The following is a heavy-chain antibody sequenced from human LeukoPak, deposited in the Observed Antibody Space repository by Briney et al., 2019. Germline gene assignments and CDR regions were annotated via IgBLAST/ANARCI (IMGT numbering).Heavy chain of an antibody. CDR1: GGTFSSYA. Sequence: ASVKVSCTASGGTFSSYAISWVRQAPGQGLEWMGGIIPIFGTANYAQKFQGRVTITADESTSTAYMEPSSLRSEDTAVYYCARRYCSGTSCAYFDYWGQGTLVTVSS. CDR2: IIPIFGTA. CDR3: ARRYCSGTSCAYFDY. V-gene: IGHV1-69*13. D-gene: IGHD2-2*01. J-gene: IGHJ4*02.